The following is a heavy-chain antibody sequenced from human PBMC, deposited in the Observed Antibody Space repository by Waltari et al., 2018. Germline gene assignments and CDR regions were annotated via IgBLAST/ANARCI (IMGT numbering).Heavy chain of an antibody. CDR2: IYTSGST. J-gene: IGHJ3*02. Sequence: QVQLQESGPGLVKPSETLSLTCTVSGGSISSYYWSWIRQPAGKGLDGIGRIYTSGSTRSSPTLTSRGTMSVDTSKNQFSLKLSSVTAADTAVYYCARSAGKRVVRGVYAFDIWGQGTMVTVSS. CDR3: ARSAGKRVVRGVYAFDI. CDR1: GGSISSYY. D-gene: IGHD3-10*01. V-gene: IGHV4-4*07.